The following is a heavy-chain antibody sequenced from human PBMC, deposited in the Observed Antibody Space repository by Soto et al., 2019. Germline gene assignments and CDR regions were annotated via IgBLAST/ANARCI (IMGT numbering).Heavy chain of an antibody. CDR1: GFAVSTFA. D-gene: IGHD3-22*01. V-gene: IGHV3-23*01. J-gene: IGHJ4*02. CDR2: ISVSGNNA. Sequence: SLRLSCAASGFAVSTFAMTWVRQAPGKGLEWVAAISVSGNNAYYANSVKGRFTISRDNSQNSVFLQMSSLRADDTAVYYCARDQLRPGILYSLGVLLPEYGLWGQGTLVTVSS. CDR3: ARDQLRPGILYSLGVLLPEYGL.